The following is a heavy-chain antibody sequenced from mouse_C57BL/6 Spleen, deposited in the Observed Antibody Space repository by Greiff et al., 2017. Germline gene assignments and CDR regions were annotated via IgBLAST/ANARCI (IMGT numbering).Heavy chain of an antibody. CDR3: ARMRYYGNYFDY. D-gene: IGHD1-1*01. CDR1: GYSITSGYY. CDR2: ISYDGSN. J-gene: IGHJ2*01. Sequence: EVQLQESGPGLVKPSQSLSLTCSVTGYSITSGYYWNWIRQFPGNKLEWMGYISYDGSNNYNPSLKNRISITRDTSKNQFFLKLNSVTTEDTATYYCARMRYYGNYFDYWGQGTTLTVSS. V-gene: IGHV3-6*01.